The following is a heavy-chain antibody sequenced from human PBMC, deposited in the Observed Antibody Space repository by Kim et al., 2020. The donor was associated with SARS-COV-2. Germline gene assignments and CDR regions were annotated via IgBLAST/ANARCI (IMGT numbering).Heavy chain of an antibody. D-gene: IGHD4-17*01. CDR1: GGSISSSSYY. Sequence: SETLSLTCTVSGGSISSSSYYWGWIRQPPGKGLEWIGSIYYSGSTYYNPSLKSRVTISVDTSKNQFSLKLSSVTAADTAVYYCARESNFDTVTTPHWFDPWGQGTLVTVSS. CDR2: IYYSGST. J-gene: IGHJ5*02. V-gene: IGHV4-39*07. CDR3: ARESNFDTVTTPHWFDP.